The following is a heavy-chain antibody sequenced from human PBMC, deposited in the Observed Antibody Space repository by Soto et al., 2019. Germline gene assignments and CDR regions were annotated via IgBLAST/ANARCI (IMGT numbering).Heavy chain of an antibody. J-gene: IGHJ4*02. CDR2: ISGSGSST. Sequence: EVQLLESGGGLVQPGGSLRLSCAASGFTFSSYAMTWVRQAPGKGLEWVSAISGSGSSTYYADSVRGRFTISRDNSKNKLYLQMNSLKAEDTAVYDCATTQQLVLTDFDYWGRGTLFTVSS. CDR1: GFTFSSYA. D-gene: IGHD6-13*01. V-gene: IGHV3-23*01. CDR3: ATTQQLVLTDFDY.